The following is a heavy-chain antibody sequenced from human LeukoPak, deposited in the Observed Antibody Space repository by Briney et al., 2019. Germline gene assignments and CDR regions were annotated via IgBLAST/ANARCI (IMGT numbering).Heavy chain of an antibody. D-gene: IGHD1-1*01. V-gene: IGHV3-11*05. CDR1: GFTVSTNF. J-gene: IGHJ4*02. CDR3: ARDITSTKY. CDR2: ISGSGTFT. Sequence: GGSLRLSCAASGFTVSTNFMSWVRQAPGKGLEWVSYISGSGTFTNYADSVKGRFTASRDNAKNSLYLQMNSLRAEDTALYYCARDITSTKYWGQGTLVTVSS.